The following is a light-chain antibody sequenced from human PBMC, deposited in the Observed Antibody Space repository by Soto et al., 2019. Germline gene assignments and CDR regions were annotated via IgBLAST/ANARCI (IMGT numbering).Light chain of an antibody. V-gene: IGLV2-14*01. CDR2: EVS. Sequence: ALTQPASLSVSPGQSITISFTGTSSDVGAYDYVSWYQQHPGKAPKLLIYEVSLRTSGVSRRLSGSKSGNTASLTISGLQAEDEADYYCSSYATSSFVFGTGTKVTVL. CDR1: SSDVGAYDY. CDR3: SSYATSSFV. J-gene: IGLJ1*01.